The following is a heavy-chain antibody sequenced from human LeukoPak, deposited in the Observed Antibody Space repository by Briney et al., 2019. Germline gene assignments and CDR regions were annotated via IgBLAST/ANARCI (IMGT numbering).Heavy chain of an antibody. J-gene: IGHJ4*02. D-gene: IGHD3-10*01. CDR2: IYYSGTT. CDR3: ARLTTRPGGIRPLIMGF. Sequence: SETLSLTCTVSGGSISSGDFYWSWLRQHPGKGLEWIGYIYYSGTTYYSPSLKSRVTISLDTSKNQFSLKLRSVTAADTAVYYCARLTTRPGGIRPLIMGFWGQGTLVTVSS. V-gene: IGHV4-31*03. CDR1: GGSISSGDFY.